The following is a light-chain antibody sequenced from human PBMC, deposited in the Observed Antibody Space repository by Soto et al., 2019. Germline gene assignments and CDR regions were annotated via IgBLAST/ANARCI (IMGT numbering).Light chain of an antibody. V-gene: IGKV1-5*01. J-gene: IGKJ1*01. CDR1: QTISGW. Sequence: DLQMTQSPSTLSASVGDGVTITCRASQTISGWLAWYQQRPGKAPKLLISDASSLRSGVPSRFSGSGSGTEFTLTISSLQPDDFGSYYCQQYKSYPWTFGHGTKVEV. CDR2: DAS. CDR3: QQYKSYPWT.